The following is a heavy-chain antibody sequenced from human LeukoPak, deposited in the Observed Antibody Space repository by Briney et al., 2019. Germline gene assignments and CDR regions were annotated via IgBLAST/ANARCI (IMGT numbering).Heavy chain of an antibody. CDR2: INHSGST. V-gene: IGHV4-34*01. J-gene: IGHJ4*02. CDR3: ARSIGEMATDY. Sequence: PSETLSLTCAIYGGSFSGYYWSWIRQPPGEGLEWIGEINHSGSTNYNPSLKSRVTISVDTSKNQFSLKLSSVTAADTAVYYCARSIGEMATDYWGQGTLVTVSS. D-gene: IGHD5-24*01. CDR1: GGSFSGYY.